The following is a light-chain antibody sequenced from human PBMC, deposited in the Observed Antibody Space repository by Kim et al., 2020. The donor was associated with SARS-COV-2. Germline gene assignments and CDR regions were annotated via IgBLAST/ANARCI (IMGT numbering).Light chain of an antibody. CDR2: DAS. J-gene: IGKJ4*01. V-gene: IGKV1-33*01. CDR3: QHYDDLPLT. CDR1: QDVTNY. Sequence: DIQMTQSPSSLSASVGDTVTITCQASQDVTNYLNWFQQKPGKAPQLRIYDASTLETGVPSRFSGSGSGTEFTFTISSLQPEDVATYYCQHYDDLPLTFGGGTKVDIK.